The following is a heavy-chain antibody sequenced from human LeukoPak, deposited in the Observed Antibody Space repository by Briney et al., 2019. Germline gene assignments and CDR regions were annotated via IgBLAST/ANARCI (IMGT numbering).Heavy chain of an antibody. CDR1: GSSFTSYW. CDR2: IYPGDSDT. J-gene: IGHJ3*02. D-gene: IGHD1-26*01. Sequence: GESLKISSKGSGSSFTSYWIGWVRPMPGKGLEWMGIIYPGDSDTRYRPSFQGQVTISADKSISTAYLQWSSLKASDTAMYYCARLVGATTLDDAFDIWGQGTMVTVSS. CDR3: ARLVGATTLDDAFDI. V-gene: IGHV5-51*01.